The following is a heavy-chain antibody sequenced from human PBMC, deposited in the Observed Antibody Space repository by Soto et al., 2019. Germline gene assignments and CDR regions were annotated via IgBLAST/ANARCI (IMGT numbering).Heavy chain of an antibody. CDR3: ASGANSYGNPIDY. V-gene: IGHV3-53*01. CDR2: IYSGGST. J-gene: IGHJ4*02. Sequence: PGVTLRLSWAASGFTVSSNYMSWVRQAPGKGLEWGSVIYSGGSTYYADSVKGRFTISRDNSKNTLYLQMNSLRAEDTAVYYCASGANSYGNPIDYWGQGTLVTVSS. CDR1: GFTVSSNY. D-gene: IGHD5-18*01.